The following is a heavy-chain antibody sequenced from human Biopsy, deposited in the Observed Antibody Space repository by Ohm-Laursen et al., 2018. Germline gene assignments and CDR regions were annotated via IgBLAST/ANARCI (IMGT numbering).Heavy chain of an antibody. CDR2: IYYHNGSS. Sequence: TLSLTCTVSGGSISGYYWTWFRQSPGKGLEWIGYIYYHNGSSSYNPSLKSRVTMSVDTSQNQFSLNLNSVTAADAAVYYWARDFRAGSGFLRSNNHYCGMDVWGPGTRGTVSS. D-gene: IGHD5-24*01. V-gene: IGHV4-59*12. J-gene: IGHJ6*02. CDR3: ARDFRAGSGFLRSNNHYCGMDV. CDR1: GGSISGYY.